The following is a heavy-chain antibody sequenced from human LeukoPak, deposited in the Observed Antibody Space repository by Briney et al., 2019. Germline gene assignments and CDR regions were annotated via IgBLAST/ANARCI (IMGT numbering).Heavy chain of an antibody. CDR3: ARGHGLRIFGVVITQNWFDP. D-gene: IGHD3-3*01. Sequence: ASVKVSCKASGYTFTSYDINWVRQATGQGLEWMGWMNPNSGNTGYAQKFQGRVTITRNTSISTAYMELSSLRSEDTAVYYCARGHGLRIFGVVITQNWFDPWGQGTLVTVSS. CDR2: MNPNSGNT. J-gene: IGHJ5*02. V-gene: IGHV1-8*03. CDR1: GYTFTSYD.